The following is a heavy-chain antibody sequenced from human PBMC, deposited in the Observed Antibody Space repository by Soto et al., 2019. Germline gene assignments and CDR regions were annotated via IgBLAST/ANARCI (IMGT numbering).Heavy chain of an antibody. V-gene: IGHV1-18*01. CDR3: ARRGGYDFWSGYPRNP. Sequence: ASVKVSCKASGYTFTSYGISWVRQAPGQGLEWMGWISAYNGNTNYAQKLQGRVTMTTDTSTSTAYMELRSLRSDDTAVYYCARRGGYDFWSGYPRNPWGQGTLVTVSS. D-gene: IGHD3-3*01. CDR1: GYTFTSYG. CDR2: ISAYNGNT. J-gene: IGHJ5*02.